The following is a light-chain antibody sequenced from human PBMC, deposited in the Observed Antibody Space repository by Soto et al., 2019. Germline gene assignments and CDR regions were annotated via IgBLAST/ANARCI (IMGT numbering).Light chain of an antibody. V-gene: IGLV2-14*01. CDR1: SSDIGGHDY. CDR2: EVT. CDR3: SSYAGRTLYV. Sequence: QSALTQPASVSGSPGQSITISCTGTSSDIGGHDYVSWYRQSPGKAPKLIIYEVTNRPSGVSNRFSGSKSGNTASLTISGLQAEDEADYYCSSYAGRTLYVFGTGTKVTVL. J-gene: IGLJ1*01.